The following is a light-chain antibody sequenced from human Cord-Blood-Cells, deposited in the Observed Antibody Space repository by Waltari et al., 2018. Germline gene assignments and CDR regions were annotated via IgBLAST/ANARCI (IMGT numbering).Light chain of an antibody. CDR1: QSISSW. J-gene: IGKJ1*01. CDR3: QQYKSYSPWT. Sequence: DIQMTQSPSTLSASVADRVTITCRAIQSISSWLAWYQQKPGKAPKLLIYDASSLESGVPSRFSGSGSGTECTLTISSLKPDDFATYYCQQYKSYSPWTFGQGTKVEIK. V-gene: IGKV1-5*01. CDR2: DAS.